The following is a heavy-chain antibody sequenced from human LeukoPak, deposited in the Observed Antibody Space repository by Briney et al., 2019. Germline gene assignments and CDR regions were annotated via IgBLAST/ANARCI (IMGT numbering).Heavy chain of an antibody. J-gene: IGHJ3*02. D-gene: IGHD5-18*01. Sequence: KPSETLSLTCTLSGGSISSSSYYWGWIRQPPGKGLECIGGIYYSGGTYYNPSLKSRVTISVDTSKNQFSLKLSSVTAADTAVYYCASKRAMVNAFDIWGQGTMVTVSS. CDR3: ASKRAMVNAFDI. CDR2: IYYSGGT. V-gene: IGHV4-39*01. CDR1: GGSISSSSYY.